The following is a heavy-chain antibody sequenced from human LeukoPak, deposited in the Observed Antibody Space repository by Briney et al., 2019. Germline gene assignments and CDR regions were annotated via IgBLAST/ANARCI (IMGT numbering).Heavy chain of an antibody. V-gene: IGHV3-23*01. CDR2: ISDSGGST. Sequence: GGSLRLSCAVSGITLSNYGTSGVRQAPGKGLEWVAGISDSGGSTNYADSVKGRFTISRDNPKNTLYLQMNSLRAEDTAVYFCAKRGVVIRVILVGFHKEAYYFESWGQGALVTVSS. CDR3: AKRGVVIRVILVGFHKEAYYFES. J-gene: IGHJ4*02. CDR1: GITLSNYG. D-gene: IGHD3/OR15-3a*01.